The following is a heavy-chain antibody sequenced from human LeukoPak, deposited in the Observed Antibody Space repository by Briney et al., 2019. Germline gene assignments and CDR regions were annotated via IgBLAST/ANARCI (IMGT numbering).Heavy chain of an antibody. CDR1: AGSINTYY. V-gene: IGHV4-4*07. CDR2: IYSSGST. CDR3: ARDRYYYDSSGSVFDY. D-gene: IGHD3-22*01. Sequence: SETLSLTCTVSAGSINTYYWSWIRQPAGKGLEWIGRIYSSGSTNYNPSLKSRVTMSVDTSKNQFSLKLSSVTAADTAVYYCARDRYYYDSSGSVFDYWGQGTLVTVSS. J-gene: IGHJ4*02.